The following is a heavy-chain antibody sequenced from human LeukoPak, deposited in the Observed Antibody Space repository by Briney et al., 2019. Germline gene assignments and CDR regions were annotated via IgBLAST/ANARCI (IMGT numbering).Heavy chain of an antibody. CDR2: INHSGSA. V-gene: IGHV4-34*01. CDR1: GGSFSGYY. J-gene: IGHJ4*02. CDR3: ARGQGTVTTH. D-gene: IGHD4-11*01. Sequence: SETLSLTCAVSGGSFSGYYWTWIRQPPRKGLEWIGEINHSGSANYNPSLMSRVTISLDTSKNHFSLNLSSVTAADTAVYYCARGQGTVTTHWGQGTLVTVSS.